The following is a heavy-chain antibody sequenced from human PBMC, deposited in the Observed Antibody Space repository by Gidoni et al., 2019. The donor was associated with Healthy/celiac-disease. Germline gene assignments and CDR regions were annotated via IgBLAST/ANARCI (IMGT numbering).Heavy chain of an antibody. J-gene: IGHJ6*02. CDR1: GFTFADYT. CDR2: ISWDGGST. CDR3: AKDSIQWELRSGMDV. V-gene: IGHV3-43*01. Sequence: EVQLVESGGVVVQPGGSLRRSCAASGFTFADYTMHLVRQAPGKGLEWVSLISWDGGSTYYADSVKGRFTISRDNSKNSLYLQMNSLRTEDTALYYCAKDSIQWELRSGMDVWGQGTTVTVSS. D-gene: IGHD1-26*01.